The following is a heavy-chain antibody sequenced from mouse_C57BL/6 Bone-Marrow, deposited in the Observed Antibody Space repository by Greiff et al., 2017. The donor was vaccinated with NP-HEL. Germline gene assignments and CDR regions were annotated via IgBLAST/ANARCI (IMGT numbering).Heavy chain of an antibody. V-gene: IGHV1-69*01. CDR3: ARYDYGSSYVTWFAY. CDR2: IDPSDSYT. CDR1: GYTFTSYW. Sequence: VQLQQPGAELVMPGASVKLSCKASGYTFTSYWMHWVKQRPGQGLEWIGEIDPSDSYTNYNQKFKGKSTLTVDTSSSTAYMQLSSLTSEDSAVYYCARYDYGSSYVTWFAYWGQGTLVTVSA. D-gene: IGHD1-1*01. J-gene: IGHJ3*01.